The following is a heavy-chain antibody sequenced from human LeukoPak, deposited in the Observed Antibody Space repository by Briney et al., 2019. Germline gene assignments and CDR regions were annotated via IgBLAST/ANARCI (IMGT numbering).Heavy chain of an antibody. CDR1: VFTFSSYW. Sequence: GGSLRLSCAASVFTFSSYWMSWVRQAPGKGLEWVANIKQDGNEKYYVDSVKGRFTISRDNAKNSLYLQMNSLRGEDTAVYYCARDVNWNYCDYWGHGTLVTVSS. J-gene: IGHJ4*01. V-gene: IGHV3-7*01. CDR3: ARDVNWNYCDY. D-gene: IGHD1-20*01. CDR2: IKQDGNEK.